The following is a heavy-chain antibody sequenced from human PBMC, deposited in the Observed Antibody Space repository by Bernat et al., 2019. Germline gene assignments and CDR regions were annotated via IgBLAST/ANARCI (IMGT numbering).Heavy chain of an antibody. D-gene: IGHD2-15*01. V-gene: IGHV4-4*02. Sequence: VHLVESGGGLVKPGGSLRLSCAASGFTFSNAWMNWVRQAPGKGLEWIGEINQSGDTNYNPSLKSRVTISIDTSTNQLSLKLTSVAAADTALYYCARHAYCGSYSCYSEAKYFHQWGQGTLVTVSS. CDR2: INQSGDT. CDR1: GFTFSNAW. J-gene: IGHJ1*01. CDR3: ARHAYCGSYSCYSEAKYFHQ.